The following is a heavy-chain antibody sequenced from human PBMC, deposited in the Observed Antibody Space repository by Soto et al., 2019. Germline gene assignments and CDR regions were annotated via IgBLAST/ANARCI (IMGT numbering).Heavy chain of an antibody. CDR1: GFTFSSYA. CDR2: ISGSGAST. Sequence: EVQLLESGGGLVQPGGSLRLSCAASGFTFSSYAMPWVRQAPGKGLEWVSGISGSGASTFYADSVKGRFTTSRDTSKNTLYLQMNSLRAEDTAVYYCAKGAHSSSSRGVDVWGQGTTVTVSS. V-gene: IGHV3-23*01. J-gene: IGHJ6*02. D-gene: IGHD6-6*01. CDR3: AKGAHSSSSRGVDV.